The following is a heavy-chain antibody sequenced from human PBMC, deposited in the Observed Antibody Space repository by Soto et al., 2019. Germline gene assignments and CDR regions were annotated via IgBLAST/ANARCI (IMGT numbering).Heavy chain of an antibody. CDR3: ARHPSGYGPPNDY. CDR2: IYPGDSDT. V-gene: IGHV5-51*01. J-gene: IGHJ4*02. Sequence: KICRNGSWDSITNYCIGCVIQMPGKGLEWMGIIYPGDSDTRYSPSFQGQVTISADKSISTAYLQWSSLKASDTAMYYCARHPSGYGPPNDYWGQGTLVTVSS. CDR1: WDSITNYC. D-gene: IGHD5-18*01.